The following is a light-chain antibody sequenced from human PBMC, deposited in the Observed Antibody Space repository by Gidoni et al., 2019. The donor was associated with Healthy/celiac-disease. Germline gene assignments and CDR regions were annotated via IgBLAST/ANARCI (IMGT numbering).Light chain of an antibody. CDR2: RTN. V-gene: IGLV1-47*01. CDR1: SSNIGSNY. CDR3: AAWDDSLSGPV. Sequence: QSVLTQPPSATGTPGQRVTISCSGSSSNIGSNYVYWYQQLPGTAPKLRSSRTNQLPSWVPDRFSGSPSGTSASLAISGLRSEDEADYYCAAWDDSLSGPVFGGGTQLSVL. J-gene: IGLJ2*01.